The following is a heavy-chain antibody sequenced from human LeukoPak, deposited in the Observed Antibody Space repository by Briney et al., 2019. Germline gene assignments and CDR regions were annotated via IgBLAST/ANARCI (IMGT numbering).Heavy chain of an antibody. CDR3: ARHPPRGDDGNAFDM. CDR2: IYYSGTT. V-gene: IGHV4-59*08. CDR1: GDSISSYY. J-gene: IGHJ3*02. D-gene: IGHD4-17*01. Sequence: KASETLSLTCTVSGDSISSYYWSWLRQPPGKGREGSGYIYYSGTTKYNPSLKSRVTISVDTSKNQFSLTLSSVTAADTAVYYCARHPPRGDDGNAFDMWGQGTMVTVSS.